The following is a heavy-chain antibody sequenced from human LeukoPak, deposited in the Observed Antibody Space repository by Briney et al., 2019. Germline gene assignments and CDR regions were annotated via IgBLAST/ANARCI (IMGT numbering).Heavy chain of an antibody. CDR3: AIGYCSSTSCPIDY. Sequence: GGSLRLSCAASGFTFSSYGMHWVRQAPGKGLEWVAFIRYDGSNKYYADSVKGRFTISRDNSKNTLYLQMNSLRAEDTAVYYCAIGYCSSTSCPIDYWGQGTLVTVSS. CDR2: IRYDGSNK. V-gene: IGHV3-30*02. D-gene: IGHD2-2*01. CDR1: GFTFSSYG. J-gene: IGHJ4*02.